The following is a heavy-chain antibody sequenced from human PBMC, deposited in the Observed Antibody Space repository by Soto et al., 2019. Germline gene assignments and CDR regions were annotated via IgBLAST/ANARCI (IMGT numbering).Heavy chain of an antibody. Sequence: GGSLRLSCAASGFTFSSYGMHWVRQAPGKGLEWVAVISYDGSNKYYADSVKGRFTISRDNSKNTLYLQMNSLRAEDTAVYYCAKEATYYDFWSGYSHYYYYYMDVWGKGTTVTVSS. CDR1: GFTFSSYG. CDR3: AKEATYYDFWSGYSHYYYYYMDV. J-gene: IGHJ6*03. D-gene: IGHD3-3*01. CDR2: ISYDGSNK. V-gene: IGHV3-30*18.